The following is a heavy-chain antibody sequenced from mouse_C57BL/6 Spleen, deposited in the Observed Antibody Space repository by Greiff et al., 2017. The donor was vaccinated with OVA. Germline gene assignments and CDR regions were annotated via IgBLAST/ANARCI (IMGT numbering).Heavy chain of an antibody. CDR1: GFTFSSYG. V-gene: IGHV5-6*01. CDR2: ISSGGSYT. J-gene: IGHJ2*01. CDR3: ARQELDY. Sequence: EVKLMESGGDLVKPGGSLKLSCAASGFTFSSYGMSWVRQTPDKRLEWVATISSGGSYTYYPDSVKGRFTISRDNAKNTLYLQMSSLKSEDTAMYYCARQELDYWGQGTTLTVSS.